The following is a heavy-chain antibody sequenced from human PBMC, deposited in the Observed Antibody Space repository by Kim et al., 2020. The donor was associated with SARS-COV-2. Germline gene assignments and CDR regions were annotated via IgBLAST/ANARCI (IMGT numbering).Heavy chain of an antibody. J-gene: IGHJ6*02. CDR2: ISSNGGST. Sequence: GGSLRLSCSASGFTFSSYAMHWVRLAPGKGLEYVSAISSNGGSTYYADSVKGRFTISRDNSKNTLYLQMSSLRAEDTAVYYCVKGGILLTGYYYGMDVWGQGTTVTVSS. D-gene: IGHD3-9*01. CDR1: GFTFSSYA. V-gene: IGHV3-64D*09. CDR3: VKGGILLTGYYYGMDV.